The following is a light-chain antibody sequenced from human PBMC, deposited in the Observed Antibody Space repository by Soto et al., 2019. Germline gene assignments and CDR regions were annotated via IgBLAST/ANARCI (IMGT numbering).Light chain of an antibody. Sequence: EVLMTQSPATLSVSPGERVTLSCRASQSININLAWYQQKPGQAPRVLIYGASSRASVIPDRFSGSGSGTDFTLTNIRMEHDDFAFYYCQQYKNWPPLTFGGGTRMEIK. CDR2: GAS. CDR1: QSININ. CDR3: QQYKNWPPLT. J-gene: IGKJ4*01. V-gene: IGKV3D-15*01.